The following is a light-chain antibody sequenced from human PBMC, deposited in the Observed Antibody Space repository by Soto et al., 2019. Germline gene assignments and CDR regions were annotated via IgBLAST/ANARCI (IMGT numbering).Light chain of an antibody. J-gene: IGKJ1*01. CDR2: GAS. V-gene: IGKV1-39*01. CDR1: QSVSTY. Sequence: DIQMTQSPSSLSTSVGDRVTITCRTSQSVSTYLNWYQQRPGKAPKLLIYGASSLQSGVPSRFSGSGSGTHFTLTISSLQPEDFATYYCQHYNSYSEAFGQGTKVELK. CDR3: QHYNSYSEA.